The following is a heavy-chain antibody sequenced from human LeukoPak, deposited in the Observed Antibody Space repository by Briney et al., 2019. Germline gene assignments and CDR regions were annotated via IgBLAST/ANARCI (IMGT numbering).Heavy chain of an antibody. CDR1: GFTFSSYA. J-gene: IGHJ3*02. Sequence: GRSLRLSCAASGFTFSSYAMHWVRQAPGKGLEWVAVISYDGSNKYYADSVKGRFTISRDNSKNTLYLQMNSLRAEDTAVYYCARESAFDIWGQGTMVTVSS. CDR2: ISYDGSNK. CDR3: ARESAFDI. V-gene: IGHV3-30*04.